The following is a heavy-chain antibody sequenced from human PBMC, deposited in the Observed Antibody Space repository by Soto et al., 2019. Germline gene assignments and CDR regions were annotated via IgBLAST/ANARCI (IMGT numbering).Heavy chain of an antibody. CDR2: ISSTSSHI. CDR1: EFSFSTYN. Sequence: EGQLVESGGGLVKPGGSLRLSCVASEFSFSTYNMNWVRQAPGKGLEWVSFISSTSSHIHYADSVKGRFTISRDNAKNTLYRQMNSLRAEDTAVYYCARDPAADGYYGMDVWGQGTTVTVSS. V-gene: IGHV3-21*01. J-gene: IGHJ6*02. CDR3: ARDPAADGYYGMDV. D-gene: IGHD6-13*01.